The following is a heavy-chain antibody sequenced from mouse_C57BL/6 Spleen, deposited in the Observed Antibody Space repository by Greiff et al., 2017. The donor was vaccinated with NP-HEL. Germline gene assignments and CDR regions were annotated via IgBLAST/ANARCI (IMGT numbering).Heavy chain of an antibody. CDR1: GYAFSSSW. CDR3: ARRMPDGYYEAY. CDR2: IYPGDGDT. V-gene: IGHV1-82*01. D-gene: IGHD2-3*01. Sequence: QVQLKESGPELVKPGASVKISCKASGYAFSSSWMNWVKQRPGKGLEWIGRIYPGDGDTNYNGKFKGKATLTADKSSSTAYMQLSSLTSEDSAVYFCARRMPDGYYEAYWGQGTLVTVSA. J-gene: IGHJ3*01.